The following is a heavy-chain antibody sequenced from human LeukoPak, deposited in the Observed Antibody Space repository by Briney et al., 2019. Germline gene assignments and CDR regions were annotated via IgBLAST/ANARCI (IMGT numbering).Heavy chain of an antibody. Sequence: PGGSLRLSCAASGFTFSSYGMHWVRQAPGKGLEWVAVISYDGSNKYYADSVKGRFTISRDNSKNTLYLQMNSLRAEDTAVYYCAKDRGYSGSSDGFDYWGQGTLVTVSP. CDR3: AKDRGYSGSSDGFDY. CDR1: GFTFSSYG. V-gene: IGHV3-30*18. J-gene: IGHJ4*02. CDR2: ISYDGSNK. D-gene: IGHD1-26*01.